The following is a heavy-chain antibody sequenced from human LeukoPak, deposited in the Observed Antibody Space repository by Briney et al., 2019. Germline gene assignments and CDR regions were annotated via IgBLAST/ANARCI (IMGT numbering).Heavy chain of an antibody. J-gene: IGHJ4*02. D-gene: IGHD1-14*01. CDR2: ISNDGGSK. Sequence: GGSLRLSCAASGFTFSTYAMHWVRQAPGKGLEWVAFISNDGGSKHYAGSVKGRFTISRDNSRDTLYLQMSSLRPEDAAVYYCRAATKNRGYYFDYWGQGTPVTVSS. V-gene: IGHV3-30*04. CDR3: RAATKNRGYYFDY. CDR1: GFTFSTYA.